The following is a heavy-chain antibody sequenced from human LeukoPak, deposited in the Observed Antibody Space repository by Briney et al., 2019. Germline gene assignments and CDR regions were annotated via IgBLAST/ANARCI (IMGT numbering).Heavy chain of an antibody. Sequence: SVTVSCKASGVTFTRSAMQWMRQPRGQRLEWIGWIFDGSGNTNYAQKFQERVTITRDMSTSTAYMELSSLRSEDTAVYYCAASGHAIAGFGWFDPWGQGTLVTVSS. CDR3: AASGHAIAGFGWFDP. CDR1: GVTFTRSA. CDR2: IFDGSGNT. J-gene: IGHJ5*02. D-gene: IGHD2-21*01. V-gene: IGHV1-58*02.